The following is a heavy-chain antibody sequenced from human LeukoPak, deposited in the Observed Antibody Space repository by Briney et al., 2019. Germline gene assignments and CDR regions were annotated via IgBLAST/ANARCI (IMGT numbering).Heavy chain of an antibody. J-gene: IGHJ4*02. CDR1: GFTFSSYW. CDR3: ARGVYYYDSSNCGY. D-gene: IGHD3-22*01. V-gene: IGHV3-74*01. Sequence: GGSLRLSCAASGFTFSSYWMHWVRQAPGKGLVWVSRINSDGRSTSYADSVKGRFTISRDNAKNTLYLQMHSLRSEDTAVYYCARGVYYYDSSNCGYWGQGTLVTVSS. CDR2: INSDGRST.